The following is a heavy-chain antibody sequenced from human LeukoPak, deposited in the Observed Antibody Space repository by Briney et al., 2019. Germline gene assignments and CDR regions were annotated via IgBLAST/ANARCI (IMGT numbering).Heavy chain of an antibody. J-gene: IGHJ6*02. CDR2: ISAYNGNT. Sequence: ASVKVSCKASGYTFTSYGISWVRQAPGQGLEWMGWISAYNGNTNYAQTLQGGVTMTTDTSTSTAYMELRSLRSDDPAVYYCARDRAQGAARPYYYYGMDVWGQGTTVTVSS. CDR1: GYTFTSYG. CDR3: ARDRAQGAARPYYYYGMDV. V-gene: IGHV1-18*01. D-gene: IGHD6-6*01.